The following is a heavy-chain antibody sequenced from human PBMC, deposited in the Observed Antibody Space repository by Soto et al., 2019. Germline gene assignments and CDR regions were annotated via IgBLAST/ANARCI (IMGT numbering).Heavy chain of an antibody. CDR2: ISTASNYI. J-gene: IGHJ4*02. CDR1: GFTLSSDS. Sequence: EVQLVESGGGLVKPGGSLRLSCAASGFTLSSDSMNWVRQAPGKGLEWVSSISTASNYIYYADSVKGRFTISRDNAKNLLYLQINSLSAEDTAVYYCARDPVSEVAAASSLDFWGQGTLVTVSS. CDR3: ARDPVSEVAAASSLDF. D-gene: IGHD6-13*01. V-gene: IGHV3-21*01.